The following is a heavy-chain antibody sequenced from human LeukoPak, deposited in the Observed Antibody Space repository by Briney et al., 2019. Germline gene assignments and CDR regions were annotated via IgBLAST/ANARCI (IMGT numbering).Heavy chain of an antibody. Sequence: GGSLRLSCAASGFTFSSYAMAWVRQAPGKGLEWVSALSDSGDNTYYADSVKGRFTISRDNSKNTLYLQMNSLRAEDTAVYYCAREYSSGLNWGQGTLVTVSS. V-gene: IGHV3-23*01. CDR1: GFTFSSYA. CDR3: AREYSSGLN. CDR2: LSDSGDNT. D-gene: IGHD6-19*01. J-gene: IGHJ4*02.